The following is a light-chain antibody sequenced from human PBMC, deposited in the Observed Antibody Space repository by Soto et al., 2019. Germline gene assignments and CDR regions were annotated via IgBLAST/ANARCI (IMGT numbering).Light chain of an antibody. V-gene: IGLV4-69*01. CDR2: LNSDGSH. CDR3: QTWGTGIRV. J-gene: IGLJ1*01. CDR1: SGHGSYA. Sequence: QLVLTQSPSASASLGASVKLTCTLSSGHGSYAIAWHQQQPEKGPRYLMKLNSDGSHSKGDGIPDRFSGSSSGAERYLTISSLQSEDEADYYCQTWGTGIRVFGTGTKLTVL.